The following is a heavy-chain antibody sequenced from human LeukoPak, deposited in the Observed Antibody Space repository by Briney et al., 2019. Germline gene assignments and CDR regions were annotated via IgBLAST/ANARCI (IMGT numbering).Heavy chain of an antibody. J-gene: IGHJ4*02. D-gene: IGHD1-26*01. CDR3: VWEGGY. CDR2: IIDSGGTT. CDR1: GFTFSSYA. Sequence: AGSLRLSCAAAGFTFSSYAMSWVRQAPGKGLEWVSAIIDSGGTTYYAASVKGRFTISRDNSKNTLYLQMTSLRAEDTAVYYCVWEGGYWGQGTLVTVSS. V-gene: IGHV3-23*01.